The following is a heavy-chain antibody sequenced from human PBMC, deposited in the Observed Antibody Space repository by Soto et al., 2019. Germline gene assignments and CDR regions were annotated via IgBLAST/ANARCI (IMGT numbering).Heavy chain of an antibody. Sequence: LSLTCNVSAGSITGDSYYWTWIRQPPGKGLEWLGYISYNGRTNYNPSLKSRVTISVDTSRKQFFLRLTSVTAADTAIYYCARDPCGSDCYSGLDYWGQGSLVTVSS. V-gene: IGHV4-61*01. J-gene: IGHJ4*02. CDR1: AGSITGDSYY. CDR2: ISYNGRT. D-gene: IGHD2-21*02. CDR3: ARDPCGSDCYSGLDY.